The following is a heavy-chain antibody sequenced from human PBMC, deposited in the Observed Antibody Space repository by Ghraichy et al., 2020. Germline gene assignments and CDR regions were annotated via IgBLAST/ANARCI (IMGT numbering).Heavy chain of an antibody. J-gene: IGHJ4*02. CDR2: INHRGST. D-gene: IGHD6-6*01. V-gene: IGHV4-34*01. CDR1: GGSFSDYQ. Sequence: SETLSLTCAVYGGSFSDYQWTWIRQPPGKGLEWIGEINHRGSTNYNPSLKSRAAILVDTSKNQFSLEVRSVTAADTAVYYCSRGPRSSPPPNSVSLPFDHWGQGTLVTVSS. CDR3: SRGPRSSPPPNSVSLPFDH.